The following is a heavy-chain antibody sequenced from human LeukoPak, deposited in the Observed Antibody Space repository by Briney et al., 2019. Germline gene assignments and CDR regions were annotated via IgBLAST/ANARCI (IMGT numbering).Heavy chain of an antibody. J-gene: IGHJ3*02. CDR3: ARLKITMVRGVIPAAFDI. Sequence: PSETLSLTCTVSGGSISSYYWSWIRQPPGKGLEWIGYIYYSGSTNYNPSLKSRVTISVDTSKNQFSLKLSSVTAADTAVYYCARLKITMVRGVIPAAFDIWGQGTMVTVSS. CDR2: IYYSGST. D-gene: IGHD3-10*01. V-gene: IGHV4-59*08. CDR1: GGSISSYY.